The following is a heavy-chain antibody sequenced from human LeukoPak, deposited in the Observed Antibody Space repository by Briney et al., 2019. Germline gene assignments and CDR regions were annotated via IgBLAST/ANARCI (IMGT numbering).Heavy chain of an antibody. Sequence: GGSLRLSCAASGFTFSSYAMSWVRQAPGKGLEWVATVFYDGTDTSYADSVKGRFAIFRDNSKNTLYLQMNSLRTEDTAVYYCVRVSGFCTNGVCPSFDPWGQGTLVTVSS. CDR3: VRVSGFCTNGVCPSFDP. CDR2: VFYDGTDT. CDR1: GFTFSSYA. D-gene: IGHD2-8*01. J-gene: IGHJ5*02. V-gene: IGHV3-30*09.